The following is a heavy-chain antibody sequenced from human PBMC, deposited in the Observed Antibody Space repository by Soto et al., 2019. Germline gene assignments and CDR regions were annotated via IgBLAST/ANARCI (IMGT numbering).Heavy chain of an antibody. J-gene: IGHJ5*02. Sequence: TLSLTCTVSGASISSRSHYWNWIRRVPGKGLEFIGYIFYTGATYYNPSLRGRVSMSADTSKNQFSLNLRSVTAADAAIYYCAREGRHSGGMRESWFDPWGQGTQVTVSS. D-gene: IGHD3-10*01. CDR3: AREGRHSGGMRESWFDP. V-gene: IGHV4-31*03. CDR1: GASISSRSHY. CDR2: IFYTGAT.